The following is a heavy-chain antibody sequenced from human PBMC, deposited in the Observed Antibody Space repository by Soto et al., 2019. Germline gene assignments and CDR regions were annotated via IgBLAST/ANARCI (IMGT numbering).Heavy chain of an antibody. D-gene: IGHD6-13*01. CDR2: MSYDGSNQ. CDR3: AKAGPQLVRYYLDY. Sequence: QVQLVESGGGVVQPGRSLRLSCAASGFTFSDYDMHWVRQAPGKGLEWVGVMSYDGSNQYYADSVKGRFTISRDNSKNTLYLQMSSLRAEDTALYYCAKAGPQLVRYYLDYWGQGTVVTVSA. J-gene: IGHJ4*02. CDR1: GFTFSDYD. V-gene: IGHV3-30*18.